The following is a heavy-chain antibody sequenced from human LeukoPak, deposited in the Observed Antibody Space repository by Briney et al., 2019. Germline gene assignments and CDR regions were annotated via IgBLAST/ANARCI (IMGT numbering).Heavy chain of an antibody. CDR2: FDPEDGET. CDR3: ATDGPYTAMVKGGDY. Sequence: ASVKVSCKVSGYTLTELSMHWVRQAPGKGREWRGGFDPEDGETIYAQKFQGRVTMTEDTSTDTAYMELSSLRSEDTAVYYCATDGPYTAMVKGGDYWGQGTLVTVSS. D-gene: IGHD5-18*01. J-gene: IGHJ4*02. CDR1: GYTLTELS. V-gene: IGHV1-24*01.